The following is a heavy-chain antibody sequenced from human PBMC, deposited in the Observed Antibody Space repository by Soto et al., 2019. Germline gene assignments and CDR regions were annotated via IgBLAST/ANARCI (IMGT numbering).Heavy chain of an antibody. J-gene: IGHJ4*01. D-gene: IGHD3-10*01. CDR3: ARDSGHGSGGSLNHYLDY. V-gene: IGHV3-7*01. CDR1: GFTFGSYW. CDR2: IKRDYPEK. Sequence: GGSLRLSCAASGFTFGSYWMSWVRQVPGKGLEWLGTIKRDYPEKKYVASVKDRFTMSRDNAQNSLYLQMDSLRAEDTAVYYCARDSGHGSGGSLNHYLDYWGHGTLVTVSS.